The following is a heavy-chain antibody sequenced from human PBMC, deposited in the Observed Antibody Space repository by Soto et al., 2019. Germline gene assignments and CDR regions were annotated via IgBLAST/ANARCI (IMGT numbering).Heavy chain of an antibody. D-gene: IGHD4-17*01. CDR1: GGTFSSYA. J-gene: IGHJ3*02. CDR3: ARGDYGGNRVAFDI. Sequence: QVQLVQSGAEVKKPGSSVKVSCKASGGTFSSYAISWVRQAPGQGLEWMGGSIPIFGTANYAQKFQGRVTITADESTSTAYMELSSLRSEDTAVYYCARGDYGGNRVAFDIWGQGTMVTVSS. V-gene: IGHV1-69*12. CDR2: SIPIFGTA.